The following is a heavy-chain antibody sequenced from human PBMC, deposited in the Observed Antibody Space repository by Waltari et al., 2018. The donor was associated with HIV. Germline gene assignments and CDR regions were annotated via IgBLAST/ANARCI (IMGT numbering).Heavy chain of an antibody. J-gene: IGHJ3*01. Sequence: EVQLVESGGGLVQPGGSVRPPCQATTPTLSGDWMTRVRQAPGKGLEWVTNIKEDGSEKWYVDFVKGRFTISRDNAKNSVYLQMNSLRAEDTAVYYCARSRSDAFDLWGQGTMVTVSS. CDR1: TPTLSGDW. CDR3: ARSRSDAFDL. V-gene: IGHV3-7*01. CDR2: IKEDGSEK.